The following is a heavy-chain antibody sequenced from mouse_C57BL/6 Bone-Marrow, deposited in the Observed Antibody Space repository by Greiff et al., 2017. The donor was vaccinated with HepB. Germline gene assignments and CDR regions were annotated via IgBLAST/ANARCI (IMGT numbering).Heavy chain of an antibody. CDR2: IYPGDGDT. V-gene: IGHV1-80*01. D-gene: IGHD1-1*01. Sequence: QVQLQQSGAELVKPGASVKISCKASGYAFSSYWMHWVKQRPGKGLEWIGQIYPGDGDTNYNGKFKGKATLTADKSSSTAYMQLSSLTSEDSAVYFCARLGTTVVEDYFDYWGQGTTLTVSS. CDR1: GYAFSSYW. CDR3: ARLGTTVVEDYFDY. J-gene: IGHJ2*01.